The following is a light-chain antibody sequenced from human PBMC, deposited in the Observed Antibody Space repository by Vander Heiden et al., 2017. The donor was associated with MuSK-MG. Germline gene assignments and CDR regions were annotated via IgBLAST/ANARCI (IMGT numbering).Light chain of an antibody. V-gene: IGKV3-11*01. CDR3: LQRCNCPET. J-gene: IGKJ3*01. CDR2: DAS. Sequence: IVLTQSPATLSFPRGERATLSCGTSLGVNSYLAWYQQKPTQPPRLLTYDASLRATGSPARFSGSGSATEFTLTISSLEPEDFAVYNGLQRCNCPETFGHGTKLDIK. CDR1: LGVNSY.